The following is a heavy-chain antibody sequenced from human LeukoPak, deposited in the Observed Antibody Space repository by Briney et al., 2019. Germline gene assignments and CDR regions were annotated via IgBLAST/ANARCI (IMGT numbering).Heavy chain of an antibody. CDR2: IYSSGST. CDR1: GASFSNYY. CDR3: ARQFDP. V-gene: IGHV4-59*08. J-gene: IGHJ5*02. Sequence: SETLSLTCTVSGASFSNYYWGWIRQPPGKGLEWIGHIYSSGSTNYNPSLKSRLTISLDTSKNQSSLRLSSVTAADTAVYYCARQFDPWGQGILVTVSS.